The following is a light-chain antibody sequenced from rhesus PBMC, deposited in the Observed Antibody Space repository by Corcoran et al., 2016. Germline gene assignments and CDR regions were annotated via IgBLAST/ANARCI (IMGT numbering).Light chain of an antibody. V-gene: IGKV3-31*02. CDR3: QETSNLFT. CDR1: QSVSSY. Sequence: EIVMTQSPATLSLSPGETATISCRTSQSVSSYLAWYQQKPGQAPRLLIYGASSRATGIPDRFSGSGSGTAFTLTISSLEPEDFAVYYCQETSNLFTFGPGTKLDIK. CDR2: GAS. J-gene: IGKJ3*01.